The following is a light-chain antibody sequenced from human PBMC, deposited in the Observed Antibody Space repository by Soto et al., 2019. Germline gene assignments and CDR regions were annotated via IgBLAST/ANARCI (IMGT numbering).Light chain of an antibody. CDR1: QGISNF. CDR3: QKYRSVIT. CDR2: AAS. V-gene: IGKV1-27*01. J-gene: IGKJ5*01. Sequence: DIQMTQSPSSLSASVGDRVTITCRASQGISNFLAWYQQKPGKVPKLLISAASTLQSGVPSRFSGSGSGTDFTLTITSLQPEDVATYHCQKYRSVITFGQGTRLEIK.